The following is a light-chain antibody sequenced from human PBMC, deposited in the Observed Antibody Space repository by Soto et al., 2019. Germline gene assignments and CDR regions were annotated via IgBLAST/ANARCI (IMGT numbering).Light chain of an antibody. Sequence: EVVMTQSPATLSVSPGERAILSCRASQSIGSDLAWYQQKVGQAPRLLIYGGSTRATGIPVRFGGSGSGTEFTLTISSLQSEDFEVYYCQQYNKWPPLTFGQGTLLEIK. V-gene: IGKV3-15*01. CDR3: QQYNKWPPLT. CDR1: QSIGSD. CDR2: GGS. J-gene: IGKJ5*01.